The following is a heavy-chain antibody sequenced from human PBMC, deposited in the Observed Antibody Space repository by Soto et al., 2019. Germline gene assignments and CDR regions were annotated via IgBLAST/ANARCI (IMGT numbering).Heavy chain of an antibody. J-gene: IGHJ6*04. V-gene: IGHV5-51*01. D-gene: IGHD2-2*01. Sequence: GESLKISCKGSGYSFTSYWIGWVRQMPGKGLEWMGIIYPGDSDTRYSPSFQGQVTISADKSISTAYLQWSSLKASDTAMYYCARLNRGCSSTSCYDAPPGRYVWGKGTTVTVSS. CDR2: IYPGDSDT. CDR1: GYSFTSYW. CDR3: ARLNRGCSSTSCYDAPPGRYV.